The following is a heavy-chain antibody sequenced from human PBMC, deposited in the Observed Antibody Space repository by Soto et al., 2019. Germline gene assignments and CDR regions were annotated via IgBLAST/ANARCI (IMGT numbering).Heavy chain of an antibody. Sequence: PSQTLSLTCAISGDSVSSNSAAWNWIRQSPSRGLEWLGRTYYRSKWYNDYAVSVKSRITINPDTSKNQFSLQLNSVTPEDTAVYYCARGGLYYGSGVMRKESKEPFDYWGQGTLVTVS. CDR3: ARGGLYYGSGVMRKESKEPFDY. V-gene: IGHV6-1*01. D-gene: IGHD3-10*01. CDR2: TYYRSKWYN. CDR1: GDSVSSNSAA. J-gene: IGHJ4*02.